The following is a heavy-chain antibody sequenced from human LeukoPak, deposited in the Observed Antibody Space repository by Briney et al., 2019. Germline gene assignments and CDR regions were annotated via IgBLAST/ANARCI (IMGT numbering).Heavy chain of an antibody. CDR1: VGSFSGYY. Sequence: PSETLSLTCAVYVGSFSGYYWSWIRQPPGKGLEWIGEINHSGSTNYNSSLKSRVTISVDTSKNQFSLKLSSVTATDTAVYYCARGYYGSGSHCCHMDVWGKGTTITVS. CDR2: INHSGST. D-gene: IGHD3-10*01. CDR3: ARGYYGSGSHCCHMDV. J-gene: IGHJ6*03. V-gene: IGHV4-34*01.